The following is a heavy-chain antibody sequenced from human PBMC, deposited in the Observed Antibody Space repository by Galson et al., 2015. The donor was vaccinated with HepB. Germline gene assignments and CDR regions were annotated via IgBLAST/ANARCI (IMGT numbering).Heavy chain of an antibody. CDR3: AKDGGYCSGGSCYSYFDY. V-gene: IGHV3-9*01. CDR1: GFTFDDYA. Sequence: SLRLSCAASGFTFDDYAMHWVRHAPGKGLEWVSGISWNSGSIGYADSVKGRFTISRDNAKNSLYLQMNSLRAEDTALYYCAKDGGYCSGGSCYSYFDYWGQGTLVTVSS. CDR2: ISWNSGSI. D-gene: IGHD2-15*01. J-gene: IGHJ4*02.